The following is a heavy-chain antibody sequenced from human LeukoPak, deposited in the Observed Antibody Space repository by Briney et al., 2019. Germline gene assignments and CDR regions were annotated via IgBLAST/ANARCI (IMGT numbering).Heavy chain of an antibody. J-gene: IGHJ4*02. D-gene: IGHD2-15*01. CDR3: GRDKEADEGSKFDY. CDR2: IKGDGSET. Sequence: PGGPLRLSCAASGFTFSRYWMTWVRQARGKGLEWVANIKGDGSETYYVDSEKRRFTISRDNAKKSPFLQMNSLRAEETAVDYCGRDKEADEGSKFDYWGQGTLVTVSA. CDR1: GFTFSRYW. V-gene: IGHV3-7*03.